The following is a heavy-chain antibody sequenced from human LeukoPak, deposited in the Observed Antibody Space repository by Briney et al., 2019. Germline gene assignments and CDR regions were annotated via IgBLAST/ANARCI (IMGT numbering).Heavy chain of an antibody. V-gene: IGHV3-7*04. CDR1: GFSFSSYW. J-gene: IGHJ6*03. Sequence: GGSLRLSCTASGFSFSSYWMDWVRQAPGKGLEWVASVNQDGTEKKYVDCVKGRFTISRDNAKNSHYLQMNSLRAEDTAVYYCARGIVASVVYYYYMDVWGKGTTVTVSS. D-gene: IGHD5-12*01. CDR2: VNQDGTEK. CDR3: ARGIVASVVYYYYMDV.